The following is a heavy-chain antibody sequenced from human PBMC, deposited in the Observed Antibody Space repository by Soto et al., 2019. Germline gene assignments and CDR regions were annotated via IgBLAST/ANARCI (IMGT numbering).Heavy chain of an antibody. CDR1: GGSVSSSNYY. V-gene: IGHV4-61*01. J-gene: IGHJ4*02. D-gene: IGHD6-13*01. Sequence: PSETLSLTCTVSGGSVSSSNYYWTWIRQPPGKGLEWIGDIYYSGRTNDNPSLRSRVIISIDTSKNQFSLSLSSVTAADTAVYYCARGGTRGSSFYWGQGTLVTVSS. CDR2: IYYSGRT. CDR3: ARGGTRGSSFY.